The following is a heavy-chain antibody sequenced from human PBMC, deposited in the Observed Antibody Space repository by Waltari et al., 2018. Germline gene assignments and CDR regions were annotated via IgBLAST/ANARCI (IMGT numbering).Heavy chain of an antibody. CDR2: INHSGST. Sequence: QVQLQQWGAGLLKPSETLSLTCAVYGGSFSGYYWSWIRQPPGKGLEWTGEINHSGSTNYNPSLKSRVTISVDTSKNQFSLKLSSVTAADTAVYYCARGDIVVVVAAHAFDIWGQGTMVTVSS. CDR3: ARGDIVVVVAAHAFDI. V-gene: IGHV4-34*01. CDR1: GGSFSGYY. D-gene: IGHD2-15*01. J-gene: IGHJ3*02.